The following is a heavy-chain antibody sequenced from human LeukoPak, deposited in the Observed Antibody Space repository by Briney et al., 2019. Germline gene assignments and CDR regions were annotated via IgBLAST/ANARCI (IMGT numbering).Heavy chain of an antibody. Sequence: GGSLRLSCAASGFTFSNYAMSWVRQAPGKGLEWVSAISGNGGGTYYTDSVKGRFTISRDNSKNTLYLQMNSLRAEDTAIYYCAKGQPVTSPSYWGQGTLVTVSS. CDR3: AKGQPVTSPSY. J-gene: IGHJ4*02. D-gene: IGHD1-14*01. CDR2: ISGNGGGT. CDR1: GFTFSNYA. V-gene: IGHV3-23*01.